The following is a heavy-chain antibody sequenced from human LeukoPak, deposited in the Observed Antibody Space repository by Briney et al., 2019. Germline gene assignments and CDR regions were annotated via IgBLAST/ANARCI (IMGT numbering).Heavy chain of an antibody. V-gene: IGHV4-61*02. J-gene: IGHJ4*01. D-gene: IGHD3-3*02. CDR2: IYTTGST. CDR1: GVSISSGNYY. Sequence: SQTLSLTCTVSGVSISSGNYYWSWIRQPAGKGLEWIGRIYTTGSTNYNPSLKSRVTISVDTSKNQFSLKLRFVTAADTAVYYCARDRLASFDFWGHGTLVTVSS. CDR3: ARDRLASFDF.